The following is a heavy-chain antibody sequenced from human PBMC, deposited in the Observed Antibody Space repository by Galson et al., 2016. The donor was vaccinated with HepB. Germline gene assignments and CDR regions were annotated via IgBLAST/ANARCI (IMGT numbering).Heavy chain of an antibody. V-gene: IGHV3-23*01. D-gene: IGHD1-20*01. CDR1: GFTFNHYA. J-gene: IGHJ6*03. CDR2: VSASAETT. Sequence: SLRLSCAASGFTFNHYAMTWVRQAPGKGLEWVSTVSASAETTYYADSVKGRFTISRDTSKNTLTLQMSSLRAEDTAVYYCAKDLGDRFITVYYYMDVWGKGTTVTVSS. CDR3: AKDLGDRFITVYYYMDV.